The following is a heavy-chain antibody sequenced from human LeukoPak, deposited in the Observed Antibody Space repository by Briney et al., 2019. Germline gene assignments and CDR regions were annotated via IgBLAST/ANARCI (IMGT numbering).Heavy chain of an antibody. CDR1: GGTFSSYA. Sequence: ASVKVSCKASGGTFSSYAISWVRQAPGQGLEWMGWINTNTGNPTYAQGFTGRFVFSLDTSVSTAYLQISSLKAEDTAVYYCATGGPNKKVDTAMVGGYWGQGTLVTVSS. CDR2: INTNTGNP. J-gene: IGHJ4*02. V-gene: IGHV7-4-1*02. D-gene: IGHD5-18*01. CDR3: ATGGPNKKVDTAMVGGY.